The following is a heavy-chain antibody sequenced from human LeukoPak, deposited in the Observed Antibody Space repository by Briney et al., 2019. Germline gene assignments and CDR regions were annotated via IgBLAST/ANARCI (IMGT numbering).Heavy chain of an antibody. J-gene: IGHJ4*02. CDR3: TRRPY. CDR1: GFTFSSSE. V-gene: IGHV3-48*03. Sequence: PGGSLRLSCTASGFTFSSSEMNWVRQAPGKGLEWVSYINSNGDFKYYADSVKGRFTISRDNAKNSLYLQMNSLRAEDTAVYYCTRRPYWGRGALVTVST. CDR2: INSNGDFK.